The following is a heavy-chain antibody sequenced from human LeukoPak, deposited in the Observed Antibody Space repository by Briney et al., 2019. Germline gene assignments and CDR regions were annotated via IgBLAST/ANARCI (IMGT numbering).Heavy chain of an antibody. V-gene: IGHV3-74*01. CDR1: GFTFSSFW. Sequence: GGSLRLSCAASGFTFSSFWMHWVRQPPGKGLVWVSRIDTDGRTTTYADSVKGRFTISRDNARNTVYLQINSLRAEDTAVYYCARALESGNSDAGFWGQGTLVTVSS. CDR3: ARALESGNSDAGF. D-gene: IGHD4-23*01. CDR2: IDTDGRTT. J-gene: IGHJ4*02.